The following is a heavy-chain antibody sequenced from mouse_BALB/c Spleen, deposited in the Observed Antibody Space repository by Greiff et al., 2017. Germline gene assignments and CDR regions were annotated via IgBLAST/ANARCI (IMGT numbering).Heavy chain of an antibody. V-gene: IGHV2-6-7*01. CDR1: GFSLTGYG. D-gene: IGHD2-1*01. Sequence: VNLVESGPGLVAPSQSLSITCTVSGFSLTGYGVNWVRQPPGKGLEWLGMIWGDGSTDYHSALNSRLSISKDNSKSQVFLKMNSLQTDDTARYYCARGSYYGNDWFAYWGQGTLVTVSA. J-gene: IGHJ3*01. CDR3: ARGSYYGNDWFAY. CDR2: IWGDGST.